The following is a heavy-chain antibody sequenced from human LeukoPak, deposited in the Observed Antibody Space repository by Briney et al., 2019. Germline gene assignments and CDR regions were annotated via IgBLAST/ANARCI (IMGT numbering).Heavy chain of an antibody. CDR3: ARDPGLWFGEFYYFDY. CDR1: GFTFSSYA. Sequence: GGSLRLSCAASGFTFSSYAMHWVRQAPGKGLEWVAVISYDGSNKYYADSVKGRFTISRDNSKNTLYLQMNSLRAEDTAVYYCARDPGLWFGEFYYFDYWGQGTLVTVSS. J-gene: IGHJ4*02. CDR2: ISYDGSNK. D-gene: IGHD3-10*01. V-gene: IGHV3-30-3*01.